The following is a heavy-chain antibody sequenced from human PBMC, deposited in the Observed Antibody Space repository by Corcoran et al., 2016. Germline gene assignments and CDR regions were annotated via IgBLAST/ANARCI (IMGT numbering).Heavy chain of an antibody. CDR2: VHHSGNS. V-gene: IGHV4-38-2*02. CDR3: ARVDNTGSKRGLDD. D-gene: IGHD6-19*01. CDR1: GYSISSGYY. J-gene: IGHJ4*02. Sequence: QVQLQESGPGLVKPSETLSLTCTVSGYSISSGYYWGWIRQSPGKGLEWIGNVHHSGNSYYSPSLKTRVNISLDVSKNQFSLILTSVTAADTAVYFCARVDNTGSKRGLDDWGQGTLVTVSS.